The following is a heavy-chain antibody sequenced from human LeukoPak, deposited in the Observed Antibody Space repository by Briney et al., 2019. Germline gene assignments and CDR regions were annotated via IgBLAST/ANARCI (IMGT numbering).Heavy chain of an antibody. V-gene: IGHV3-30*02. J-gene: IGHJ4*02. CDR3: AKGRGKDGQNLFDY. D-gene: IGHD2-15*01. Sequence: PGGSLRLSCAASGFTFSSYWMHWVRQAPGKGLEWVTFIRSDGTKTHYADSVKGRFTISRDNSKNTLFLQIDNLRVDDTAVYYCAKGRGKDGQNLFDYWGQGTLITVSS. CDR2: IRSDGTKT. CDR1: GFTFSSYW.